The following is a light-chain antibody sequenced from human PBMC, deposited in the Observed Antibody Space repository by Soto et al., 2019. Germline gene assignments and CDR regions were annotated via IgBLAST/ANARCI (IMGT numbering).Light chain of an antibody. CDR3: QQRSNWPPLT. CDR2: DGS. CDR1: QSVGSY. V-gene: IGKV3-11*01. J-gene: IGKJ4*01. Sequence: DIVWTQSPATLSLSPGDRATLSCRASQSVGSYFAWYQQKPGQAPRLLIYDGSNRATGIPARFSGSGSGADFTLTISSLEPEDFAVYYCQQRSNWPPLTFGGGTKVEIK.